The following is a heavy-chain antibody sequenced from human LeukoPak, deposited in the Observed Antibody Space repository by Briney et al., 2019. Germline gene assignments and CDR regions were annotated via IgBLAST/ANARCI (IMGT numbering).Heavy chain of an antibody. Sequence: GRSLRLSCAASGFAFRNYGMNWVRQAPGKGLEWVSGITGSGGTTYYADSVTGRFTISREHTKNTLYLQMNSPRAEDTAADYYAKDGNWARFENWGQGTLVIVSS. J-gene: IGHJ4*02. CDR3: AKDGNWARFEN. D-gene: IGHD7-27*01. V-gene: IGHV3-23*01. CDR2: ITGSGGTT. CDR1: GFAFRNYG.